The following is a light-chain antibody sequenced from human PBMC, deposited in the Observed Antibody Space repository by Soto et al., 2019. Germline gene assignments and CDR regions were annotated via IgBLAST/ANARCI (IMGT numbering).Light chain of an antibody. CDR2: GAS. CDR1: HSVSSN. CDR3: QQYNVWPPWT. J-gene: IGKJ1*01. V-gene: IGKV3-15*01. Sequence: EIVMTQSPATLSVSPGESATLSFRSSHSVSSNLAWYQQKPGQAPRLLIYGASTRATGIPARFSGSGSGTEFTLTISSLQSEDFAVYYCQQYNVWPPWTFGQGTKVDIK.